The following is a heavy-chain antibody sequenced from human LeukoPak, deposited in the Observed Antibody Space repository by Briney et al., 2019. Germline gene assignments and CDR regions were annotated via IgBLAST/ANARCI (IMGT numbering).Heavy chain of an antibody. CDR3: ASPRGYGDYRLFSY. CDR1: GYTFTGYY. CDR2: INPNSGGT. J-gene: IGHJ4*02. Sequence: ASVKVSCKASGYTFTGYYMHWVRQAPGQGLEWMGRINPNSGGTNYAQKFQGRVTMTRDTSISTAYMELSSLRSEDTAVYYCASPRGYGDYRLFSYWGQGTLVTVSS. V-gene: IGHV1-2*06. D-gene: IGHD4-17*01.